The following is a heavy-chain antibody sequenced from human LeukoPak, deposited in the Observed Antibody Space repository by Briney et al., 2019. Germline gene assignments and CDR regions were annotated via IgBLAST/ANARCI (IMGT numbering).Heavy chain of an antibody. J-gene: IGHJ5*02. Sequence: GASVKVSCKASGYTFTCYYMHWVRQAPGQGGEWRGWINPNGGGTHYPQNFPARVPLTTHTSLSPAYMELSRLRSDDTAVYYCARVVVVVAATGWFDPWGQGTLVTVSS. CDR3: ARVVVVVAATGWFDP. CDR1: GYTFTCYY. V-gene: IGHV1-2*02. D-gene: IGHD2-15*01. CDR2: INPNGGGT.